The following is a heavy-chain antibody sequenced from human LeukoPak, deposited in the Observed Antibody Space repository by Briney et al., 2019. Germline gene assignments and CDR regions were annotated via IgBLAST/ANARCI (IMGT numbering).Heavy chain of an antibody. V-gene: IGHV4-39*01. CDR2: IYYSGST. CDR3: ARNESVLGTTGLNDFFDD. J-gene: IGHJ4*02. Sequence: SETLSLTCTVSGGSIRGSSDYWGWIRQSPGKGLEWIGSIYYSGSTYYNPSLKSRVTISVDTSKHQFYVKLTSVTAADTAVYYCARNESVLGTTGLNDFFDDWGQGTLVTVSS. CDR1: GGSIRGSSDY. D-gene: IGHD1-26*01.